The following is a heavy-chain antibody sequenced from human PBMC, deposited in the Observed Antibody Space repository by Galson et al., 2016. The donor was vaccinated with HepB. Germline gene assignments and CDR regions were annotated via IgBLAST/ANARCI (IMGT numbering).Heavy chain of an antibody. V-gene: IGHV4-59*01. Sequence: SETLSLTCTVSGGSINTYYWSWIRQPPGKGLEWIGYIYYNGSTKYNPSLKSRVTISVDTSKNQFSLKLSSVTAADTAVYYCAGVRYYYDRSGYNSNWYFDLWGRGTLVTVSS. CDR2: IYYNGST. CDR3: AGVRYYYDRSGYNSNWYFDL. CDR1: GGSINTYY. D-gene: IGHD3-22*01. J-gene: IGHJ2*01.